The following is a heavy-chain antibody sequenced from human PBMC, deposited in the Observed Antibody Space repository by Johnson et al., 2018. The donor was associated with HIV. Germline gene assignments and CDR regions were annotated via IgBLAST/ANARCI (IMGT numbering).Heavy chain of an antibody. D-gene: IGHD6-6*01. V-gene: IGHV3-53*01. CDR2: IYSGGST. CDR3: ARSLVLVRGAFDI. CDR1: GLIVSSSY. Sequence: VQLVESGGGLIQPGGSLRLSCAASGLIVSSSYMTWVRQGPGKGLEWVSVIYSGGSTYYADSVKGRFTISRDNVKNSLYLQMTSLRAGDTAVYFCARSLVLVRGAFDIWGQGTMVTVSS. J-gene: IGHJ3*02.